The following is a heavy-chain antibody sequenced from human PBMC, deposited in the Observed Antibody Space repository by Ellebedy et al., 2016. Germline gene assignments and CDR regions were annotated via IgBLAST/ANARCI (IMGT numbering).Heavy chain of an antibody. CDR1: GFTFSRYG. J-gene: IGHJ4*02. V-gene: IGHV3-30*18. Sequence: GESLKISCAASGFTFSRYGIHWVRQAPGKGLEWVAVLSYDGRNKYYADSVKGRFTISRDNSKNTLYLQMNSLRAEDTAVYYCAKKYSESPTHQDYYDYWGQGTLVTVSS. CDR3: AKKYSESPTHQDYYDY. CDR2: LSYDGRNK. D-gene: IGHD1-26*01.